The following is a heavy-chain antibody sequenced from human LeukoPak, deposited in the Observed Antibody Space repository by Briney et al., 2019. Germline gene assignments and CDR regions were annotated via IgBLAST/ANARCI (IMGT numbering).Heavy chain of an antibody. CDR2: VNHSGST. D-gene: IGHD3-22*01. V-gene: IGHV4-34*01. CDR3: ARVPTYYYDSSGHHGPIDF. Sequence: SETLSLTCAVYGGSFSGYYWRWIRQPPGKGLEWIGDVNHSGSTNYNPSLKSRVTISVDASKHQFFLKLSSVTATDTAVYYCARVPTYYYDSSGHHGPIDFWGQGTLVTVSS. CDR1: GGSFSGYY. J-gene: IGHJ4*02.